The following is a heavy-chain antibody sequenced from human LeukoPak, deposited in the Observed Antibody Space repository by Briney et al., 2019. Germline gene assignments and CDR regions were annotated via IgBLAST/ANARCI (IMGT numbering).Heavy chain of an antibody. CDR1: GYTFTSYA. Sequence: ASVKVSFKASGYTFTSYAMSWVRQAPGQGLEWMGWINTNTGNPTYAQGFTGRFVFSLDTSVSTAYLQISSLKAEDIAVYYCARVSMRDYYGMDVWGQGTTVTVSS. CDR2: INTNTGNP. D-gene: IGHD2-8*01. CDR3: ARVSMRDYYGMDV. V-gene: IGHV7-4-1*02. J-gene: IGHJ6*02.